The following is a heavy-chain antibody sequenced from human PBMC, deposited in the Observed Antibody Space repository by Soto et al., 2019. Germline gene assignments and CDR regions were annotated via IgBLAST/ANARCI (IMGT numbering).Heavy chain of an antibody. D-gene: IGHD3-22*01. CDR2: IWYDGSNK. J-gene: IGHJ4*02. CDR3: ASEYYYDSSGYISAMGYFYY. V-gene: IGHV3-33*01. CDR1: GFTFSSYG. Sequence: GSLRLSCAASGFTFSSYGMHWVRQAPGKGREWVAVIWYDGSNKYYADSVKGRFTISRDNSKNTLYLQMNSLRAEDTAVYYCASEYYYDSSGYISAMGYFYYWGQGT.